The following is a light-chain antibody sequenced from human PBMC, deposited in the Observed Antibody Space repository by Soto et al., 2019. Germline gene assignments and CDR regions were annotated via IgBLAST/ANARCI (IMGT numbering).Light chain of an antibody. J-gene: IGLJ1*01. Sequence: QSVLTQPASVSGSPGQSITISCTGTSGDVGGYYYASWYQQLPGKAPKLMISEVSNRPSGVSNRFSGSKSGNTASLTISGLQAEDKADYYCSSYTAGGTIFGTGTKVTVL. CDR1: SGDVGGYYY. CDR2: EVS. V-gene: IGLV2-14*01. CDR3: SSYTAGGTI.